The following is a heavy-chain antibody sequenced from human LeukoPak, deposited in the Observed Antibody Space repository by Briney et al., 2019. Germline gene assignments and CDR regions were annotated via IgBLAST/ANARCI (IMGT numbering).Heavy chain of an antibody. CDR1: GYTFTDYF. Sequence: WASVKVSCKASGYTFTDYFIHWVRQAPGQGLEWMGWINSNIGDASYAQKFQDRVTMTRDRSINTAYMELSRLTSDDTAVYYCARMALDGGDSIGFDSWGQGTLVTVSS. CDR2: INSNIGDA. J-gene: IGHJ5*01. D-gene: IGHD2-21*02. CDR3: ARMALDGGDSIGFDS. V-gene: IGHV1-2*02.